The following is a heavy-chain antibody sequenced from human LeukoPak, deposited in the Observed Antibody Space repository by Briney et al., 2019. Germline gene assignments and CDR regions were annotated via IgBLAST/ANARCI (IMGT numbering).Heavy chain of an antibody. CDR1: GYTFTTYF. CDR2: IKPLGGDT. Sequence: ASVRVSCKAFGYTFTTYFIHWVRQAPGRGLEWMGMIKPLGGDTTYAQKFQGRVTVTRDTSTSTVHMELRSLISEDTAVYFCARGPNYSSGLLDYWGQRTQVTVTS. J-gene: IGHJ4*02. CDR3: ARGPNYSSGLLDY. V-gene: IGHV1-46*03. D-gene: IGHD5-18*01.